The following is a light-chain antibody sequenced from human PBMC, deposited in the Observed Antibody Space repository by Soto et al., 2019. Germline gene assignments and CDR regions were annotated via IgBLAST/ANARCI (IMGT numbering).Light chain of an antibody. V-gene: IGKV3-20*01. CDR3: QQEGSSPPWT. CDR2: GAS. Sequence: EIVLTQSPGTLSLSPGERATLSCRASQSVSSSYLAWYQQKPGQAPRLLIYGASSRATGIPDRFSGSGSGTDFTLTISRLGPEDFAVYYCQQEGSSPPWTFGEGTKVEIK. J-gene: IGKJ1*01. CDR1: QSVSSSY.